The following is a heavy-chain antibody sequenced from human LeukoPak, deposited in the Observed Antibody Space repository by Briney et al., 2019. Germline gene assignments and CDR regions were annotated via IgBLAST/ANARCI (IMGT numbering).Heavy chain of an antibody. CDR3: ARWSLLWFGELLPYYMDV. J-gene: IGHJ6*03. D-gene: IGHD3-10*01. CDR1: GYSFTSYW. CDR2: IYPGDSDT. V-gene: IGHV5-51*01. Sequence: PGESLKISCKGSGYSFTSYWIGWVRQMPGKGLEWMGIIYPGDSDTRYSPFFQGQVTISADKSISTAYLQWSSLKASDTAMYYCARWSLLWFGELLPYYMDVWGKGTTVTVSS.